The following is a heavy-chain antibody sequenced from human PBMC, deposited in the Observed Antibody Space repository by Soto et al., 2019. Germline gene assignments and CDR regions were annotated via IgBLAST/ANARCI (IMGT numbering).Heavy chain of an antibody. J-gene: IGHJ5*02. CDR3: ARNYDILTGYHNWFDP. Sequence: GASVKVSCKASGYTFTSYGISWVRQAPGQGLEWMGWISAYNGNTNYAQKLQGRVTMTTDTSTSTAYMELRSLRSDDTAVYYCARNYDILTGYHNWFDPWGQGTLVTVS. V-gene: IGHV1-18*01. D-gene: IGHD3-9*01. CDR1: GYTFTSYG. CDR2: ISAYNGNT.